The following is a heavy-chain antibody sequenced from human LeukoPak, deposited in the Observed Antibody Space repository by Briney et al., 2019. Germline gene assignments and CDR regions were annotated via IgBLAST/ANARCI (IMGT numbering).Heavy chain of an antibody. D-gene: IGHD1-1*01. CDR3: ARVSGTGRDYFDY. CDR1: GGPFSGYH. V-gene: IGHV4-34*01. J-gene: IGHJ4*02. Sequence: SETLSLTCAVYGGPFSGYHWSWIRQPPGKGLEWIGETNHSGSTNYNPSLKSRVTISVDTSENQFSLKLSSVTAADTAVYYCARVSGTGRDYFDYWGQGTLLTVSS. CDR2: TNHSGST.